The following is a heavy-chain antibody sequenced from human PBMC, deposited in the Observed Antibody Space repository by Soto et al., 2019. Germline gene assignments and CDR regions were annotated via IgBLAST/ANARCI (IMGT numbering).Heavy chain of an antibody. CDR2: IIPKLGSA. V-gene: IGHV1-69*01. CDR3: ARGSDGYNFGAVY. Sequence: QVQLVQSGAEVRGPGSSVKVSCKASGGGNLRDYRTTWVRRAPGQGLEWMGGIIPKLGSANYAQNFQGRVTVTADESTNTVYMELRSLRSDDTAVYYCARGSDGYNFGAVYWGQGTPVTVSS. CDR1: GGGNLRDYR. D-gene: IGHD5-12*01. J-gene: IGHJ4*02.